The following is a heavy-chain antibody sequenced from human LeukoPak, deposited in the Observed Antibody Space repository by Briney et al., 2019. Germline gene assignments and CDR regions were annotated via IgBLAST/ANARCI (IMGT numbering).Heavy chain of an antibody. V-gene: IGHV3-74*01. CDR3: TTGIGNYYYY. J-gene: IGHJ4*02. D-gene: IGHD3-10*01. Sequence: GGSLRLSCAASGSTFSRYWMRWVRPAPGKGLVWVSRVKSDGSDTIYADSVKGRFTISRDNAKNTLYLQMDSLRAEDTAVYYCTTGIGNYYYYWGQGTLVTVAS. CDR2: VKSDGSDT. CDR1: GSTFSRYW.